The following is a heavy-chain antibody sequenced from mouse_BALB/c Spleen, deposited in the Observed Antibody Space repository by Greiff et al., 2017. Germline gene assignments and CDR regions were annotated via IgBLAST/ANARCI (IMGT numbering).Heavy chain of an antibody. Sequence: DVQLQESGAELVKPGASVKLSCTASGFNIKDTYMHWVKQRPEQGLEWIGRIDPANGNTKYDPKFQGKATITADTSSNTAYLQLSSLTSEDTAVYYCADSSGYPHYYAMDYWGQGTSVTVSA. D-gene: IGHD3-2*01. CDR1: GFNIKDTY. CDR2: IDPANGNT. CDR3: ADSSGYPHYYAMDY. J-gene: IGHJ4*01. V-gene: IGHV14-3*02.